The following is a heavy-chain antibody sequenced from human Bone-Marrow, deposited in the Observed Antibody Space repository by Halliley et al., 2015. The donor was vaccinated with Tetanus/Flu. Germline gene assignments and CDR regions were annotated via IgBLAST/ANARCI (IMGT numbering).Heavy chain of an antibody. J-gene: IGHJ4*02. CDR2: IDYDGGTL. CDR3: ARNSWGIDF. D-gene: IGHD6-13*01. V-gene: IGHV3-74*01. Sequence: CAASGFSFRRHWMHWVRQAPGKGLLWVSRIDYDGGTLDYAASVEGRFTISRDNAANTLYLQMNRLRVEDSGVYYCARNSWGIDFWGQGTLVTVSS. CDR1: GFSFRRHW.